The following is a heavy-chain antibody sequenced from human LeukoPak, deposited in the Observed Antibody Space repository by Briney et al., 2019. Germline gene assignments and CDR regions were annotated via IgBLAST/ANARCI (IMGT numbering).Heavy chain of an antibody. CDR3: ARLRTVAAAGIIWFDP. CDR1: GGSLSSSSYY. J-gene: IGHJ5*02. V-gene: IGHV4-39*01. Sequence: SETLSLTCTVSGGSLSSSSYYWGWLRQPPGRGLEWIGSIYYSGSTYYNPSLKSRVTISVDTSKNQFSLKLSSVTAADTAVYYCARLRTVAAAGIIWFDPRGQGTLGTVS. CDR2: IYYSGST. D-gene: IGHD6-13*01.